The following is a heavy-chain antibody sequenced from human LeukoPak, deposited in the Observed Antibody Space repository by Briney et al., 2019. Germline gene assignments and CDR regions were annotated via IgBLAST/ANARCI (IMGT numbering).Heavy chain of an antibody. CDR1: GFTFSIYG. J-gene: IGHJ4*02. D-gene: IGHD2-2*01. Sequence: SGGSLRLSCAASGFTFSIYGMNWVRQAPGKGLEWVSYISGSSNAINYADSVKGRFTISRDNSKNTLYLQMNSLRAEDTAVYYCARATYGSSTSCLDYWGQGTLVTVSS. CDR3: ARATYGSSTSCLDY. CDR2: ISGSSNAI. V-gene: IGHV3-48*01.